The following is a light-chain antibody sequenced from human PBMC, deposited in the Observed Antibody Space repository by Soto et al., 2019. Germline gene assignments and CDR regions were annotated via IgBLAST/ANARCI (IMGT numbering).Light chain of an antibody. J-gene: IGKJ1*01. CDR3: QQYNSYPWT. CDR1: QSISSW. Sequence: DIQVTQYPSTLSASVGDRFTVTCRASQSISSWLAWYQQKPGKAPKLLIYDASSLESGVPSRFSGSGSGTEFTLTISSLQPDDFATYYCQQYNSYPWTFGQGTKVDIK. V-gene: IGKV1-5*01. CDR2: DAS.